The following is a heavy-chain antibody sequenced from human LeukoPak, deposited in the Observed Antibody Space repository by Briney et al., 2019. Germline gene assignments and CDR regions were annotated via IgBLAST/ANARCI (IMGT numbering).Heavy chain of an antibody. V-gene: IGHV3-33*01. CDR2: IWYDGSNK. Sequence: PGRSLRLSCAASGFTFSSYGMHWVRQAPGKGLEWVAVIWYDGSNKYYADSVKGRFTISRDNSKNTLYLQMNSLRAEDTAVYYCARDPLGSSSWYPNYYYYYGMDVWGQGTTVTVSS. CDR1: GFTFSSYG. CDR3: ARDPLGSSSWYPNYYYYYGMDV. J-gene: IGHJ6*02. D-gene: IGHD6-13*01.